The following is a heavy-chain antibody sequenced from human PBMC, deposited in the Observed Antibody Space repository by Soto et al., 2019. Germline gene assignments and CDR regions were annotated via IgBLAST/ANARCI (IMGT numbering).Heavy chain of an antibody. Sequence: GGSLRISCAASGFIFSSYGIHWVRQAPGKGLEWVAVISFDGGKTYYADSVKGRFTISRDNSKNTLDLQMNSLRVEDTAMYYCARVGDRGYSYGRGYWYFDLWGRGTLVTVSS. CDR3: ARVGDRGYSYGRGYWYFDL. CDR2: ISFDGGKT. CDR1: GFIFSSYG. D-gene: IGHD5-18*01. J-gene: IGHJ2*01. V-gene: IGHV3-30*03.